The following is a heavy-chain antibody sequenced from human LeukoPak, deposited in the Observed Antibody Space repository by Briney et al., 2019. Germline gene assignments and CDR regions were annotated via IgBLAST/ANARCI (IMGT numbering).Heavy chain of an antibody. CDR1: GGSFSVYY. D-gene: IGHD5-12*01. CDR3: ARGPLRGIVATILFSHYYYGMDV. Sequence: SETLSLTCALYGGSFSVYYSSWIRQPPGKGREWVGEINHSGSTNYNPSLKGRVPISVDTSKNQFSLKLSSVTAADPAVDYCARGPLRGIVATILFSHYYYGMDVWGQGTTVTVS. J-gene: IGHJ6*02. V-gene: IGHV4-34*01. CDR2: INHSGST.